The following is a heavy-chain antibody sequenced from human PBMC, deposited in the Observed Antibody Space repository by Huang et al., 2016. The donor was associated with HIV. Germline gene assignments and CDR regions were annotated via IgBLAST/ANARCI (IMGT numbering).Heavy chain of an antibody. CDR1: GFTFSNFG. CDR2: SRHDGRNN. J-gene: IGHJ4*02. V-gene: IGHV3-30*02. Sequence: QVHLVESGGGVVQPGGSLRLSCAASGFTFSNFGMHWVRQAPGKGLEWVGFSRHDGRNNFYADSMTGRFTISRDNTQDTLFLEMKTVKSEDTAIYYCAKDEKFFCSGGSCFSSNIDYWGQGTLVTVSS. CDR3: AKDEKFFCSGGSCFSSNIDY. D-gene: IGHD2-8*02.